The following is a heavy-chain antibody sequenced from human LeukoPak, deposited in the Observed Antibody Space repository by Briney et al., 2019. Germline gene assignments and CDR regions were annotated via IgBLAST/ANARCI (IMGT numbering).Heavy chain of an antibody. CDR3: ARLSIVGATFDY. D-gene: IGHD1-26*01. V-gene: IGHV1-8*01. CDR2: MNPNSGNT. CDR1: GYTFTSYD. Sequence: ASVKVSCKASGYTFTSYDINWVRQAPGQGLEWMGWMNPNSGNTGYAQKFQGRVSMTRNTSISTAYMELSNLRSEDTAVYYCARLSIVGATFDYWGQGTLVTVSS. J-gene: IGHJ4*02.